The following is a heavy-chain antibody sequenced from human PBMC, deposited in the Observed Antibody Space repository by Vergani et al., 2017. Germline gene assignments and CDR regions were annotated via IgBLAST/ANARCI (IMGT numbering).Heavy chain of an antibody. J-gene: IGHJ4*02. Sequence: EVQLLESGGGLVQPGGSLRLSFAASGFTFSSYAMSWVRQAPGKGLEWVSAISGSGGSTYYADSVKGRFTISRDNSKNTLYLQMNSLRAEDTAVYYCAKVRTVVVVAALDYWGQGTLVTVSS. CDR3: AKVRTVVVVAALDY. CDR1: GFTFSSYA. V-gene: IGHV3-23*01. CDR2: ISGSGGST. D-gene: IGHD2-15*01.